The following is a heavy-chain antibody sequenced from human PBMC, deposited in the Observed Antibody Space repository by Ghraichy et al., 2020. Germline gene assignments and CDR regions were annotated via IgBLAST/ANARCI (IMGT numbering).Heavy chain of an antibody. CDR2: IYYSGST. J-gene: IGHJ4*02. CDR1: GGSISSSSYY. Sequence: SETLSLTCTVSGGSISSSSYYWGWIRQPPGKGLEWIGSIYYSGSTYYNPSLKSRVTISVDTSKNQFSLKLSSVTAADTAVYYCAGGITMVRGGPFDYWGQGTLVTVSS. D-gene: IGHD3-10*01. CDR3: AGGITMVRGGPFDY. V-gene: IGHV4-39*01.